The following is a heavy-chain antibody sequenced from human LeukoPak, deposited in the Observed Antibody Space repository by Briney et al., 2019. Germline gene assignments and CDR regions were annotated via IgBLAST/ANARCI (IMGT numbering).Heavy chain of an antibody. V-gene: IGHV3-13*04. CDR3: VRVSYSQYNFDY. CDR2: IGGAGDT. CDR1: GFXFSSYD. Sequence: GGSLRLSCAASGFXFSSYDIHWVRQATGKGLEWVSGIGGAGDTYYPGSVKGRFTISRENAKNSLYLQMNSLRAGDTAVYYCVRVSYSQYNFDYWGQGTLVTVSS. D-gene: IGHD2-21*01. J-gene: IGHJ4*02.